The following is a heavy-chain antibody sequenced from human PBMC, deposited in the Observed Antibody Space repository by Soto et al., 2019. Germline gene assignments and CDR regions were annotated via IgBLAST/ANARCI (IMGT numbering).Heavy chain of an antibody. CDR2: ISGTACRT. Sequence: EVQLLASGGGLVLPGGSMRLSCAGSGFTPSTTPLSWVRQPPGKGLEWVTTISGTACRTYYVDSVKGRFFISRDTSTYTVPLQVNNLTRDDTAVYYCATSFRYFDNWGQGTRVTVSS. D-gene: IGHD2-15*01. V-gene: IGHV3-23*01. CDR1: GFTPSTTP. CDR3: ATSFRYFDN. J-gene: IGHJ4*02.